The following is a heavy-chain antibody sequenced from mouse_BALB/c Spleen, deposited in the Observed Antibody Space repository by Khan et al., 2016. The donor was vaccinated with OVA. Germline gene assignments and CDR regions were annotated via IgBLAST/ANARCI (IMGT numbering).Heavy chain of an antibody. Sequence: VQLQESGPGLVKPSQSLSLTCTVTGYSITRDYAWNWIRQFPGNKLEWMGYISNSGSASYNPSLKRRNSITRDTSKHQFFLQLNSVTTEDTATYYCASELGRYYAMDYWGQGTSVTVSS. CDR2: ISNSGSA. CDR3: ASELGRYYAMDY. V-gene: IGHV3-2*02. D-gene: IGHD4-1*01. CDR1: GYSITRDYA. J-gene: IGHJ4*01.